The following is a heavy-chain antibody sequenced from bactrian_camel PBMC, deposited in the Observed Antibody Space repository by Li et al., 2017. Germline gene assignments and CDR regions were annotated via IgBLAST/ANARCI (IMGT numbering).Heavy chain of an antibody. J-gene: IGHJ4*01. V-gene: IGHV3-2*01. CDR2: LDHDGSDI. D-gene: IGHD3*01. CDR3: AADPAAETSGEWCFIRQSYY. CDR1: GLPFSSYY. Sequence: HVQLVESGGGLVQPGGSLRLSCAVSGLPFSSYYMTWVRQAPGKGLEWVSRLDHDGSDIQYGERVKGRFTISKDKVKDTVYLQMNSLKPEDTAVYYGAADPAAETSGEWCFIRQSYYFGQGTQVTVS.